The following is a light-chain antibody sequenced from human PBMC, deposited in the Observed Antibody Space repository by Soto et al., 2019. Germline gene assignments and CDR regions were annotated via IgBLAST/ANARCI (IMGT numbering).Light chain of an antibody. CDR3: QKCKVAPFT. CDR2: AAS. J-gene: IGKJ4*01. CDR1: QDIGNF. V-gene: IGKV1-27*01. Sequence: DIQMTQSPSSLSAFVGDRVTITCRASQDIGNFLAWYQQKPGKVPKLLIYAASTLQSGVPSRFSGSGSGTEFTVTISSLQPEDVATYYCQKCKVAPFTFGGGTKVEIK.